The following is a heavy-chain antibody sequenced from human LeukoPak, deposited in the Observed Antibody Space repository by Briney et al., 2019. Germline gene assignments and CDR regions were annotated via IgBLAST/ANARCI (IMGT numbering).Heavy chain of an antibody. CDR1: GFSFSTHA. D-gene: IGHD2-15*01. Sequence: GGSLRLSCAASGFSFSTHAMHWVRQAPGKVLEYVSGISSNGGNKYYADSVKGRFTISRDNSKNMVYLQMGRLRPEDMAVYYCARGFCNVDSCFEGTFGYWGQGTLVTVSS. CDR3: ARGFCNVDSCFEGTFGY. V-gene: IGHV3-64*02. CDR2: ISSNGGNK. J-gene: IGHJ4*02.